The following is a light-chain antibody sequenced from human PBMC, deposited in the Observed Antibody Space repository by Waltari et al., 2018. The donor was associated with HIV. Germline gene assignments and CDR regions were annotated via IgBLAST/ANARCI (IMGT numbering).Light chain of an antibody. CDR1: SSTIGSYY. V-gene: IGLV1-47*01. CDR2: RNN. CDR3: AAWADSLSAVV. J-gene: IGLJ2*01. Sequence: QSVLTQPPSASGTPGQRVTISCSGSSSTIGSYYVYWSTQFPGPAPKLLIYRNNQRPSVVPDRFSGSKSGTSASLAISGLRSEDEADYYCAAWADSLSAVVFGGGTKLTVL.